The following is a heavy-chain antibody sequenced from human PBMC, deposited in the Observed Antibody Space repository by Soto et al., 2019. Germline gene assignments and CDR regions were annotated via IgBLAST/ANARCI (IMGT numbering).Heavy chain of an antibody. CDR2: ISYDGSHA. J-gene: IGHJ4*02. D-gene: IGHD1-26*01. V-gene: IGHV3-30*18. CDR3: AKEWTYSVASGFDY. CDR1: GFTFTTYG. Sequence: QVQLVDSGGGVVQPGRSLRLSCAASGFTFTTYGMHWVRRAPCKGLEWVAVISYDGSHAYYADSVKGRFTISRDNSKNTLYLQINSLRAEDTAVYYCAKEWTYSVASGFDYWGRGTLVTVSS.